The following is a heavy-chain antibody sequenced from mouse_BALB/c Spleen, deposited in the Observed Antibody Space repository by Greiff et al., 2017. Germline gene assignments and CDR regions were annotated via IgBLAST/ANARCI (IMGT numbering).Heavy chain of an antibody. V-gene: IGHV14-3*02. CDR1: GFNIKDTY. CDR3: ARGDGYYPFDY. J-gene: IGHJ2*01. CDR2: IDPANGNT. Sequence: VQLQQSGAELVKPGASVKLSCTASGFNIKDTYMHWVKQRPEQGLEWIGRIDPANGNTKYDPKFQGKATLTADKSSSTAYMQLSSLTSENSAVYFCARGDGYYPFDYWGQGTTLTVSS. D-gene: IGHD2-3*01.